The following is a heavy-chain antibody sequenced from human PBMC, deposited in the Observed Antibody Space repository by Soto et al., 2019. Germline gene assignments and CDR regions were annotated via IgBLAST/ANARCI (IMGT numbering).Heavy chain of an antibody. CDR3: ARDVDCSSTSCYFPFYYYYGMDV. CDR2: IIPILGIA. Sequence: QVQLVQSGAEVKKPGSSVKVSCKASGGTFSSYTISWVRQAPGQGLEWMGRIIPILGIANYAQKFQGRVTITADKSTSTAYMELSSLRSEDTAVYYCARDVDCSSTSCYFPFYYYYGMDVW. V-gene: IGHV1-69*08. D-gene: IGHD2-2*01. CDR1: GGTFSSYT. J-gene: IGHJ6*01.